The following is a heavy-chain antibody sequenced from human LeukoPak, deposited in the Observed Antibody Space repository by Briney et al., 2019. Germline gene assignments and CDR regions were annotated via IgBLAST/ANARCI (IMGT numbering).Heavy chain of an antibody. CDR2: ISNDGSKK. CDR1: AFTFSNYA. V-gene: IGHV3-30-3*01. Sequence: GGSLRLSCAASAFTFSNYALHWVRQAPGRGLEWMAAISNDGSKKYYADSVKGRFTISRDNSRNTLYLQMNSLRAEDTAVYFCGGHSDRSGHYPIDYWGQGTLVTVSS. J-gene: IGHJ4*02. D-gene: IGHD3-22*01. CDR3: GGHSDRSGHYPIDY.